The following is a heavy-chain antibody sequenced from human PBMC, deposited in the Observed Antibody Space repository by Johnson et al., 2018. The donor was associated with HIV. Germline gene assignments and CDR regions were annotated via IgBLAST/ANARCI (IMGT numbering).Heavy chain of an antibody. V-gene: IGHV3-74*02. CDR1: GLTVSSNY. D-gene: IGHD3-22*01. Sequence: VQLVESGGGVVQPGGSLRLSCVASGLTVSSNYMSWVRQAPGQGLVWVSRIKTDGSNTAYADSLRGRFTISGDNAKSTLYLHMNSLRAEDTAVYFCARGLDYYDYSGLRAAAFDLWGQGTMVTVSP. CDR3: ARGLDYYDYSGLRAAAFDL. CDR2: IKTDGSNT. J-gene: IGHJ3*01.